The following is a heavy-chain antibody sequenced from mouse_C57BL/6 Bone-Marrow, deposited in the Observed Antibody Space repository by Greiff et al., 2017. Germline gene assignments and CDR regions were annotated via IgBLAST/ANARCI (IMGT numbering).Heavy chain of an antibody. CDR3: ARMITNRYFDV. V-gene: IGHV5-17*01. J-gene: IGHJ1*03. CDR2: ISSGSSTI. D-gene: IGHD2-4*01. CDR1: GFTFSDYG. Sequence: EVHLVESGGGLVKPGGSLKLSCAASGFTFSDYGMHWVRQAPEKGLEWVAYISSGSSTIYYADTVKGRFTISRDNAKNTLFLKMTSLRSEDTAMYYCARMITNRYFDVWGTGTTVTVSS.